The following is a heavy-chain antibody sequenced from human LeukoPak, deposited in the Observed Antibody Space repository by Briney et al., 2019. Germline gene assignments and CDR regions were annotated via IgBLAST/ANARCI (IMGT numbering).Heavy chain of an antibody. CDR3: AKDRRPGITMVRGVILETPYYFDY. Sequence: PGRSLRLSCAASGFTFSSYAMPWVRQAPGKGLEWVAVISYDGSNKYYADSVKGRFTISRDNSKNTLYLQMNSLRAEDTAVYYCAKDRRPGITMVRGVILETPYYFDYWGQGTLVTVSS. V-gene: IGHV3-30-3*01. D-gene: IGHD3-10*01. J-gene: IGHJ4*02. CDR1: GFTFSSYA. CDR2: ISYDGSNK.